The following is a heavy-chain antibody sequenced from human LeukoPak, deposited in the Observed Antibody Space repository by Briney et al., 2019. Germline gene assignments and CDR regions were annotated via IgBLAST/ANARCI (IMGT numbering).Heavy chain of an antibody. V-gene: IGHV3-23*01. CDR3: AKDFVRCSSTSCYNGWYFDL. CDR1: GFTFSSYA. CDR2: ISDSGGST. Sequence: GGSLRLSCAASGFTFSSYAMSWVRQAPGKGLEWVSAISDSGGSTYYTDSVKGRFTISRDNSKNTLYQQMNSLRAEDTAVYYCAKDFVRCSSTSCYNGWYFDLWGRGTLVTVSS. D-gene: IGHD2-2*02. J-gene: IGHJ2*01.